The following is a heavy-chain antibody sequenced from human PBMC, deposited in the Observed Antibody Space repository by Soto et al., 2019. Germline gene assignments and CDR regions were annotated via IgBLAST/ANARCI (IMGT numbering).Heavy chain of an antibody. CDR1: GFSLSTSGVG. CDR3: AHKRRSAQQLAKQNYFDY. D-gene: IGHD6-13*01. V-gene: IGHV2-5*02. CDR2: IYWDDDK. J-gene: IGHJ4*02. Sequence: SGPTLVNPTQTLTLTCTFSGFSLSTSGVGVSWIRQPPGKALEWLALIYWDDDKRYSPSLKSRLTITKDTSKNQVVLTMTNMDPVDTATYYCAHKRRSAQQLAKQNYFDYWGQGTLVTVSS.